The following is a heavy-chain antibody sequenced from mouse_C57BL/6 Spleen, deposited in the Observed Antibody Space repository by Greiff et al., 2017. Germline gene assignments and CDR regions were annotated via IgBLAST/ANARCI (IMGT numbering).Heavy chain of an antibody. CDR2: ISYDGSN. CDR1: GYSITSGYY. D-gene: IGHD2-10*02. Sequence: DVKLQESGPGLVKPSQSLSLTCSVTGYSITSGYYWNWIRQFPGNKLEWMGYISYDGSNNYNPSLKNRISITRDTSKNQFFLKLNSVTTEDTATYYCARGYEGFDYWGQGTTLTVSS. J-gene: IGHJ2*01. V-gene: IGHV3-6*01. CDR3: ARGYEGFDY.